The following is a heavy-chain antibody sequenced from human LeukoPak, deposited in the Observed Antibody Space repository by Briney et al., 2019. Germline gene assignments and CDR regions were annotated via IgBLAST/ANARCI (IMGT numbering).Heavy chain of an antibody. CDR3: ARETEYYDFWSGRNYYYYMDV. Sequence: ASVKVSCKASGGTFSSYAISWVRQAPGQGLEWMGGIIPIFGTANYAQKFQGRVTITTDESTSTAYMELSSLRSEDTAVYYCARETEYYDFWSGRNYYYYMDVWGKGTTVTVSS. V-gene: IGHV1-69*05. CDR2: IIPIFGTA. D-gene: IGHD3-3*01. J-gene: IGHJ6*03. CDR1: GGTFSSYA.